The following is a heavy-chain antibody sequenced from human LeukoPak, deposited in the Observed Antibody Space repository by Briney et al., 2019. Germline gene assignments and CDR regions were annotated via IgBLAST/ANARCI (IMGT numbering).Heavy chain of an antibody. D-gene: IGHD3-10*01. J-gene: IGHJ3*02. V-gene: IGHV1-2*02. Sequence: ASVKVSCKASGYTFTGYYMHWVRQAPGQGLEWMGWINPNSGGTNYAQKFQGRVFMTRDTSINTAYMELTRLTSDDTALYYCARDSPPEVPVDAFDIWGQGTMVTVSS. CDR1: GYTFTGYY. CDR3: ARDSPPEVPVDAFDI. CDR2: INPNSGGT.